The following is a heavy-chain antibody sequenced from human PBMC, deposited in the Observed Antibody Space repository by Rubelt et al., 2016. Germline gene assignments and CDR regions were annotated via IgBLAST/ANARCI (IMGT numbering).Heavy chain of an antibody. CDR2: IGRGGDT. CDR3: SDY. CDR1: RFTFDDYA. Sequence: EVQLVESGGGLVQPGRSLRLSCAASRFTFDDYAMHWVRQAPGKGLEWVSAIGRGGDTYYPGSVKGRFTMSRDNARNTLYLEVNSLRAVLSWWSDLSDYWGHGTLVTVSS. J-gene: IGHJ4*01. V-gene: IGHV3-9*01. D-gene: IGHD2-15*01.